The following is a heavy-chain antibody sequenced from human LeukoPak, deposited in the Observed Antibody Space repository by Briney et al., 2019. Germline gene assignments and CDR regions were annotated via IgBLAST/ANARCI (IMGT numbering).Heavy chain of an antibody. J-gene: IGHJ6*02. Sequence: GGSLRLSCAASGFTFSSYEMNWVRQAPGKGLEWVSYIASGGGANRFYSESVKGRFTISRDNAKNSLYLHMNSLRADDTGVYYCARIGTTTRGPAGLDVWGQGTTVTVSS. CDR1: GFTFSSYE. CDR2: IASGGGANR. D-gene: IGHD2/OR15-2a*01. CDR3: ARIGTTTRGPAGLDV. V-gene: IGHV3-48*03.